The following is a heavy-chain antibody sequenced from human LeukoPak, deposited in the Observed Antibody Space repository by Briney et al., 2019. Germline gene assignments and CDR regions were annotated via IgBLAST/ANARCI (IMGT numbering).Heavy chain of an antibody. Sequence: SQTLSLTCAISGDSVSSNSAAWNWIRQSPSRGLEWLGRTYYRSKWYNDYAVSVKSRITINPDTSKNQFSLKLSSVTAADTAVYYCASAPCSGGSCSTPAADYWGQGTLVTVSS. CDR1: GDSVSSNSAA. D-gene: IGHD2-15*01. CDR2: TYYRSKWYN. J-gene: IGHJ4*02. CDR3: ASAPCSGGSCSTPAADY. V-gene: IGHV6-1*01.